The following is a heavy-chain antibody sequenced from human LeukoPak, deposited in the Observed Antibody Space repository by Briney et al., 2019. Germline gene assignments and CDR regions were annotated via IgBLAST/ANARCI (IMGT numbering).Heavy chain of an antibody. V-gene: IGHV1-69*13. CDR2: IIPIFGTA. J-gene: IGHJ4*02. D-gene: IGHD4/OR15-4a*01. CDR1: GGTFSSYA. Sequence: ASVKVSCKASGGTFSSYAISWVRQAPGQGLEWMGGIIPIFGTANYAQKFQGRVTITADESTSTAYMELSSLRSDDTAVYYCAREKTMARFDYWGQGTLVTVSS. CDR3: AREKTMARFDY.